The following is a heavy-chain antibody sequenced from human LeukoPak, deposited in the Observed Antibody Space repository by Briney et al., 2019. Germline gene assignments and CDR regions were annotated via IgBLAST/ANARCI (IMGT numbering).Heavy chain of an antibody. CDR1: GGSISSGDYY. D-gene: IGHD2-21*01. J-gene: IGHJ3*01. CDR2: IYYSGST. V-gene: IGHV4-30-4*08. CDR3: ARDLVVIATKYAPTL. Sequence: PSETLSLTCTVSGGSISSGDYYWSWIRQPPGKGLEWIGYIYYSGSTYYNPSLKSRVTISVDTSKNQFSLKLSSVTAADTAVYHCARDLVVIATKYAPTLWRQGTMVTVSS.